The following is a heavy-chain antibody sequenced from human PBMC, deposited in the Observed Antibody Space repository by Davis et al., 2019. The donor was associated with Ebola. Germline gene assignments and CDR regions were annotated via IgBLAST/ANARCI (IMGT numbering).Heavy chain of an antibody. CDR1: GFTFSSNS. D-gene: IGHD2/OR15-2a*01. V-gene: IGHV3-30*18. CDR2: ISYDGSNE. J-gene: IGHJ4*02. CDR3: AKDAEVGTSTDFFDY. Sequence: GGSLRLSCAASGFTFSSNSMNWVRQAPGKGLEWVAVISYDGSNENYVDSVKGRFTISRDNSKNTVYLQMNSLRAEDTAVYYCAKDAEVGTSTDFFDYWGQGIMVAVSS.